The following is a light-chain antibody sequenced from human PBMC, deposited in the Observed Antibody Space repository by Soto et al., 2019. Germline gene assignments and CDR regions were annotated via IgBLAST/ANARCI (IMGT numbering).Light chain of an antibody. J-gene: IGLJ2*01. Sequence: QSVLTQPASVSGSPGQSITISCTGTSSDVGGYNYVSWYQQHPGKAPKLMIFEVSYRPSGVSDRFSGSKSGITASLTISGIQAEDEADYYCSSYTSSSTLVVFGGGTKLTVL. CDR3: SSYTSSSTLVV. V-gene: IGLV2-14*01. CDR2: EVS. CDR1: SSDVGGYNY.